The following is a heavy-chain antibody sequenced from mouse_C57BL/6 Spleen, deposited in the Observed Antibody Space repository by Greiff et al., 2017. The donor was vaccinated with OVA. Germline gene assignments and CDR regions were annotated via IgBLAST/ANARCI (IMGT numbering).Heavy chain of an antibody. V-gene: IGHV1-7*01. CDR2: INPSSGYT. J-gene: IGHJ2*01. Sequence: VNVVESGAELAKPGASVKLSCKASGYTFTSYWMHWVKQRPGQGLEWIGYINPSSGYTKYNQKFKDKATLTADKSSSIAYMQLSSLTYEDSAVYYCARSGLGYYLDYWGQGTTLTVSS. CDR1: GYTFTSYW. D-gene: IGHD4-1*01. CDR3: ARSGLGYYLDY.